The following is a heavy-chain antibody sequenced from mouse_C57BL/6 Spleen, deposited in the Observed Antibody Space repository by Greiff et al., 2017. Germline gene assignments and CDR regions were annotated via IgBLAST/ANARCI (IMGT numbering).Heavy chain of an antibody. CDR2: ISAGGTYT. Sequence: EVQLVESGGGLVKPGGSLKLSCAASGFTFSSYAMSWVRQTPEKRLEWVATISAGGTYTYYPDNVKGRFTISRDNAKNNLYLQMSQLQSEDTAMYYCARAPLYGSSYGWYFDVWGTGTTVTVSS. J-gene: IGHJ1*03. CDR3: ARAPLYGSSYGWYFDV. V-gene: IGHV5-4*01. CDR1: GFTFSSYA. D-gene: IGHD1-1*01.